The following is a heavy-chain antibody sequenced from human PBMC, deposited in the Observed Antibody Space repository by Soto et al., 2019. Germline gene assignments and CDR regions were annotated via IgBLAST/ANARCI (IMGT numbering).Heavy chain of an antibody. V-gene: IGHV2-5*02. D-gene: IGHD2-21*01. CDR1: GFSLSGDGVG. CDR2: IYWDDDQ. J-gene: IGHJ3*02. Sequence: QITLKESGPTLVKPTQTLTLTCTVSGFSLSGDGVGVGWIRQPPGKALEWLALIYWDDDQRYSPSLKTRLTITKDTSKNQVVLTMTNMDPVDTATYYCAHAYGGTSWPNDAFDIWGKGQWSPSLQ. CDR3: AHAYGGTSWPNDAFDI.